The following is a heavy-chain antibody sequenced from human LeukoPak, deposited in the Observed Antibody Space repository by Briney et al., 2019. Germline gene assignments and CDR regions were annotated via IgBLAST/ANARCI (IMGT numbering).Heavy chain of an antibody. Sequence: SETLSLTCTVSGDSISNYYWSWIRQTPGKGLEWIGYIHTSGSTYYNPSLKSRVTISVDTPKNQFSLKLSSVTAADTAVYYCARGYYDTSAYSNPFDFWGQGTLVTVSS. J-gene: IGHJ4*02. CDR3: ARGYYDTSAYSNPFDF. CDR1: GDSISNYY. CDR2: IHTSGST. V-gene: IGHV4-4*09. D-gene: IGHD3-22*01.